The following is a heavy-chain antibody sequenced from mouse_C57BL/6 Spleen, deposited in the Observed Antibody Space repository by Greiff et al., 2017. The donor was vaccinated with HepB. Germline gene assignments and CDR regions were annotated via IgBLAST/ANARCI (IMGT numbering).Heavy chain of an antibody. V-gene: IGHV1-80*01. CDR1: GNAFSSYW. Sequence: QVQLKQSGAELVKPGASVKISCKASGNAFSSYWMNWVKQRPGKGLEWIGQIYPGDGDTNYNGKFKGKATLTADKSSSTAYMQLSSLTSEDSAVYFCARPANVSWFAYWGQGTLVTVSA. CDR2: IYPGDGDT. CDR3: ARPANVSWFAY. J-gene: IGHJ3*01.